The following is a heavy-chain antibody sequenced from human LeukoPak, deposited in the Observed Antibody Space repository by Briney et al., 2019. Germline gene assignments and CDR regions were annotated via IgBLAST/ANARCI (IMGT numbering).Heavy chain of an antibody. CDR3: ASGRGSSWYREAFDI. D-gene: IGHD6-13*01. J-gene: IGHJ3*02. Sequence: SETLSLTCAVYGGSFSGYYWSWIRQPPGKGLERIGEINHSGSTNYNPSLKSRVTISVDTSKNQFSLKLSSVTAADTAVYYCASGRGSSWYREAFDIWGQGTMVTVS. CDR2: INHSGST. V-gene: IGHV4-34*01. CDR1: GGSFSGYY.